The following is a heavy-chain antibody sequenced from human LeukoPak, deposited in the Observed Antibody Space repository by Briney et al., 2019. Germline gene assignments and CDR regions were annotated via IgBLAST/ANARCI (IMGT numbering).Heavy chain of an antibody. J-gene: IGHJ4*02. Sequence: GGSLRLSCAASGFTFRNYVIHWVRQAPGKGLEWVAVTSSDLNVKLYADTVKGRFTISRDNSRSTLYLQMNSLRPEDTAIYYCAREGYYGSGSPPSLYFDYWGQGTLVTVSS. CDR3: AREGYYGSGSPPSLYFDY. CDR1: GFTFRNYV. D-gene: IGHD3-10*01. V-gene: IGHV3-30-3*01. CDR2: TSSDLNVK.